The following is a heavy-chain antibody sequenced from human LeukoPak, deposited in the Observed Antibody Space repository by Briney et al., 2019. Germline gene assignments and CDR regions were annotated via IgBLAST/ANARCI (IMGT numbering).Heavy chain of an antibody. J-gene: IGHJ3*02. V-gene: IGHV4-38-2*01. CDR3: ARARGLNAFDI. CDR1: GYSISSGYY. Sequence: SETLSLTCAVSGYSISSGYYWGWIRQPPGKGLEWIGSIYHSGNTYYNPSLKSRVTISVDTSKSQFSLKLSSVTAADTAVYYCARARGLNAFDIWGQGTMVTVSS. D-gene: IGHD6-6*01. CDR2: IYHSGNT.